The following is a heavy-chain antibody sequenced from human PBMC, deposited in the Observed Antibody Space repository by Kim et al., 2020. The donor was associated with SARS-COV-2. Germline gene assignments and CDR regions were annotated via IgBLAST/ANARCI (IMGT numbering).Heavy chain of an antibody. CDR1: GFSLSNYW. D-gene: IGHD5-18*01. J-gene: IGHJ1*01. CDR2: LRYEGSAK. V-gene: IGHV3-7*01. CDR3: ARSISDTESPRIGIYFLH. Sequence: GGSLRLSCEDSGFSLSNYWMSWVRQAPGKGLEWVASLRYEGSAKFYADSVKGRFTISRDSAQNSLFLHMSSLGAEDSALYYCARSISDTESPRIGIYFLHWGQGTLVTVSS.